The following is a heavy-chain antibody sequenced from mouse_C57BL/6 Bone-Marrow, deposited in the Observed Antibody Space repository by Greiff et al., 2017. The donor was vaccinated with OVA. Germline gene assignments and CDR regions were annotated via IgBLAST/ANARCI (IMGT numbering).Heavy chain of an antibody. CDR3: ARGWATVDDY. D-gene: IGHD1-1*01. J-gene: IGHJ2*01. CDR2: IYPRIGST. V-gene: IGHV1-85*01. Sequence: VQLQQSGPELVKPGASVKLSCKASGYTFTSYDINWVKQRPGQGLEWIGWIYPRIGSTKYNEKFKGKATLTVDTSSSTAYMELHSLTSEDSAVYFCARGWATVDDYWGQGTTLTVSS. CDR1: GYTFTSYD.